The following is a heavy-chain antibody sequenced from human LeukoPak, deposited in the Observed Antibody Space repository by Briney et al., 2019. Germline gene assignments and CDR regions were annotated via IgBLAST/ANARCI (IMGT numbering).Heavy chain of an antibody. CDR3: AKDRNGGNDAFDI. CDR2: ISDSSRSI. CDR1: GFTFSNYH. J-gene: IGHJ3*02. D-gene: IGHD2-8*01. V-gene: IGHV3-21*01. Sequence: GGSLRLSCAASGFTFSNYHINWVRQAPGKGLEWVSSISDSSRSIYYADSVKGRFTISRDNSKNTLYLQMNSLRAEDTAVYYCAKDRNGGNDAFDIWGQGTMVTVSS.